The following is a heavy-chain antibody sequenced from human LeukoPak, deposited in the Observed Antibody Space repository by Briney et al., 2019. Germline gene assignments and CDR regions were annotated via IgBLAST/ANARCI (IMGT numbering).Heavy chain of an antibody. V-gene: IGHV1-2*02. J-gene: IGHJ4*02. D-gene: IGHD5-18*01. CDR1: GYTFDNYY. CDR3: ARLLSAREYTYGYTVY. CDR2: INPKSGDT. Sequence: ASVKVSCKASGYTFDNYYMHWVRQAPGQGLEWMGWINPKSGDTDYAQKSQGRVTMTTDTATSTAYMELSRLRSDDTAIYYCARLLSAREYTYGYTVYWGQGTLVTVSS.